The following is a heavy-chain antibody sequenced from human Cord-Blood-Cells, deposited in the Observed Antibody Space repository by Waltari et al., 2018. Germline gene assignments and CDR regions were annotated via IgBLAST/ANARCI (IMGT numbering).Heavy chain of an antibody. CDR3: ARHWVWFGELLYFDY. CDR1: GGSISSSSYY. CDR2: IYYSRST. Sequence: QLQLQESGPGLVKPSETLSLTCTVSGGSISSSSYYWGWIRQPPGKGLEWIGSIYYSRSTYVNPSLNGRVTISVDTSKNQFSLKLSSVPAADTAVYYCARHWVWFGELLYFDYWGQGTLVTVSS. V-gene: IGHV4-39*01. J-gene: IGHJ4*02. D-gene: IGHD3-10*01.